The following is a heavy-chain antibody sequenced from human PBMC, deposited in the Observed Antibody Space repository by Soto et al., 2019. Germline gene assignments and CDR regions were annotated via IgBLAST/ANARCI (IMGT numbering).Heavy chain of an antibody. CDR1: GFTFSSYA. CDR2: ISSNGGST. V-gene: IGHV3-64*04. J-gene: IGHJ4*02. CDR3: ASGIDYYDSSGYPADY. Sequence: SLRLSWSASGFTFSSYAMHWVRQAPGKGLEHVSAISSNGGSTYSADSVKGRFTISRDNSKNTLYLQMNSLRAEDTAVYYCASGIDYYDSSGYPADYWGQGTLVTVSS. D-gene: IGHD3-22*01.